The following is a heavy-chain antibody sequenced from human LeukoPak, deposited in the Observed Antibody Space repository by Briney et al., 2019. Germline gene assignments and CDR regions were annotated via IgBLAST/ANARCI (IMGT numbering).Heavy chain of an antibody. J-gene: IGHJ6*02. V-gene: IGHV1-69*01. CDR3: ARELLGFLEWVGTGYYYYGMDV. CDR1: GGTFSSYA. CDR2: IIPIFGTA. D-gene: IGHD3-3*01. Sequence: GSSVKVSCKASGGTFSSYAISWVRQAPGQGLEWMGGIIPIFGTANYAQKFQGRVTITADESTSTAYMELSSLRSEDTAVYYCARELLGFLEWVGTGYYYYGMDVWGQGTTVTVSS.